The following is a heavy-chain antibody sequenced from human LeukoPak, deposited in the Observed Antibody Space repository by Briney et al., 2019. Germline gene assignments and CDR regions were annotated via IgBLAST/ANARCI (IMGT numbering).Heavy chain of an antibody. CDR2: INPNSGGT. J-gene: IGHJ5*02. V-gene: IGHV1-2*02. CDR3: ARALSYGITFGGVIVTAWFDP. D-gene: IGHD3-16*02. CDR1: GYTFTGYY. Sequence: GASVKVSCKASGYTFTGYYMHWVRQAPGQGLEWMGWINPNSGGTNYAQKFQGRVTMTRDTSISTAYMELSRLRSDDTAVYYCARALSYGITFGGVIVTAWFDPWGQGTLVTVSS.